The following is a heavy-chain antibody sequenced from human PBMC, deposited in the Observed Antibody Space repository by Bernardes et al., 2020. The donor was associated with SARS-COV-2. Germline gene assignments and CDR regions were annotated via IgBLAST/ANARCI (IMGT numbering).Heavy chain of an antibody. CDR2: INTDGSSS. D-gene: IGHD2-8*01. V-gene: IGHV3-74*01. CDR1: GFTRSSHW. J-gene: IGHJ4*02. CDR3: ARDLGYCTDGVCSP. Sequence: GGSLRLSCAASGFTRSSHWMHWVRQPPGKVLVWVSRINTDGSSSSYADSVKGRFTISRDNAKNTLYLQMNSLRAEDTAVYYCARDLGYCTDGVCSPWGQGTLVTVSS.